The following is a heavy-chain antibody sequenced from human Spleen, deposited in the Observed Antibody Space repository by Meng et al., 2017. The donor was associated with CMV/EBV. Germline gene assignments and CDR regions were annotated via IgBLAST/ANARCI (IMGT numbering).Heavy chain of an antibody. CDR1: FSGYY. CDR2: INHSGST. V-gene: IGHV4-34*01. CDR3: ARGRKYYDFWSGPLSHPYFDY. Sequence: FSGYYWSWIRQPPGKGLEWIGEINHSGSTNYNPSLKSRVTISVDKSKNQFSLKLSSVTAADTAVYYCARGRKYYDFWSGPLSHPYFDYWGQGTLVTVSS. J-gene: IGHJ4*02. D-gene: IGHD3-3*01.